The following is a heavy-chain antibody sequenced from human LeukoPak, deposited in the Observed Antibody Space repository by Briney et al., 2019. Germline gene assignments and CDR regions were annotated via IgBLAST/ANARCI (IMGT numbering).Heavy chain of an antibody. D-gene: IGHD5-24*01. CDR3: ASSVIDGYNLTPDPRCDY. J-gene: IGHJ4*02. CDR2: IYYSGST. V-gene: IGHV4-31*03. CDR1: GGSISSGGYY. Sequence: SETLSLTCTVSGGSISSGGYYWSWIRQHPGKGLEWIGYIYYSGSTYYNPSLKSRVTISVDTSKNQFSLKLSSVTAADTAVYYCASSVIDGYNLTPDPRCDYWGQGTLVTVSS.